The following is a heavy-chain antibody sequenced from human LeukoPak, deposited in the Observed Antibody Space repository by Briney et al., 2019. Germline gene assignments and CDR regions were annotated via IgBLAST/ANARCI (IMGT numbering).Heavy chain of an antibody. J-gene: IGHJ4*02. V-gene: IGHV3-23*01. Sequence: PGGSLRLSCAASGFTSSSYAMSWVRQAPGRGLGWVSAISGSGGSTYYADSVKGRFTISRDNSKNTLYLQMNSLRAEDTAVYYCAKVWGYSSGWYFDYWGQGTLVTVSS. D-gene: IGHD6-19*01. CDR1: GFTSSSYA. CDR3: AKVWGYSSGWYFDY. CDR2: ISGSGGST.